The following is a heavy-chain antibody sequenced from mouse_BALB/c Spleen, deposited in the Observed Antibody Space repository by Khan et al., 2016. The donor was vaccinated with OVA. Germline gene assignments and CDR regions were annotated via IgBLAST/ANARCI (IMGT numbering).Heavy chain of an antibody. D-gene: IGHD1-1*02. V-gene: IGHV1S81*02. CDR1: GFTFSSYY. CDR2: INPNNGDT. CDR3: TRSGYGSPFAF. J-gene: IGHJ3*01. Sequence: QVQLQQPGAELVKPGASVKLSCRASGFTFSSYYMYWVKQRPGQGLEWIGGINPNNGDTNFNEKFKTKATLTVDKSSSTADMQLSSLTSEDSAVYYCTRSGYGSPFAFWGQGTLVTVSA.